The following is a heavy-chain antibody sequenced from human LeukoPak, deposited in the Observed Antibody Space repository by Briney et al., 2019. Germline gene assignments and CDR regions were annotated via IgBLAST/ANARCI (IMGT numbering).Heavy chain of an antibody. CDR3: ARVYCSSTSCSP. CDR2: ISSSSSYI. CDR1: GFTFSSYW. D-gene: IGHD2-2*01. J-gene: IGHJ5*02. Sequence: PGGSLRLSCAASGFTFSSYWMHWVRQAPGKGLEWVSSISSSSSYIYYADSVKGRFTISRDNAKNSLYLQMNSLRAEDTAVYYCARVYCSSTSCSPWGQGTLVTVSS. V-gene: IGHV3-21*01.